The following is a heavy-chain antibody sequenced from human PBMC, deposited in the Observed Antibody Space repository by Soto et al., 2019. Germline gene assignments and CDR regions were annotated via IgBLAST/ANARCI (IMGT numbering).Heavy chain of an antibody. CDR1: GGSFSGYY. CDR2: INHSGST. J-gene: IGHJ4*02. V-gene: IGHV4-34*01. Sequence: SETLSLTCAVYGGSFSGYYWSWIRQPPGKGLEWIGEINHSGSTNYNQSLKSRVTISVDTSKNQFSLKLSSVTAADTAVYYCARSSDYSSSWYFDYWGQGTLVTVSS. D-gene: IGHD6-13*01. CDR3: ARSSDYSSSWYFDY.